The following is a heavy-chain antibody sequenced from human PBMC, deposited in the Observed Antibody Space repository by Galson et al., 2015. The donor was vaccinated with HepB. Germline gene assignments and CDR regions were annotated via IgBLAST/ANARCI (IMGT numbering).Heavy chain of an antibody. J-gene: IGHJ4*02. CDR2: IKQDGSDK. CDR1: GFTFSRHW. Sequence: SLRLSCAAFGFTFSRHWMTWVRQAPGKGLEWVANIKQDGSDKQYADSVKDRFTISRDNAQNSLYLQMNSLRAENMAGYYCARDDYNTGPLDNWGQGNMGTIPS. V-gene: IGHV3-7*03. D-gene: IGHD4-11*01. CDR3: ARDDYNTGPLDN.